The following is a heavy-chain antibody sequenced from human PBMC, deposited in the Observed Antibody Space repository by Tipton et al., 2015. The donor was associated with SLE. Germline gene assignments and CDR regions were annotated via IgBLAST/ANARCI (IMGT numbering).Heavy chain of an antibody. V-gene: IGHV4-31*03. D-gene: IGHD3-16*01. CDR1: GGSISSGGHY. J-gene: IGHJ2*01. CDR3: ARRNGGGYFDL. CDR2: IYYSGST. Sequence: LRLSCTVSGGSISSGGHYWSWIRQHPGKGLEWIGYIYYSGSTFYNPSLNSRVTISVDTSKNQFSLNLTSVTASYTAVYYCARRNGGGYFDLWGRGSLVTFSS.